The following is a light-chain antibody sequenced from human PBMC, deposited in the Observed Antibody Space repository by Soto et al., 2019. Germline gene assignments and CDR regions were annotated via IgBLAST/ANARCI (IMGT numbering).Light chain of an antibody. Sequence: QSALTQPASVSGSPGQSITISCTGTSRDVGGYNYVSWHQQHPGKAPKLMIYEVSNRPSGVSNRFSGSKSGNTASLTISGLQAEDEADYYCSSYTSSSIDYVFGTGTKVTVL. V-gene: IGLV2-14*01. CDR3: SSYTSSSIDYV. CDR2: EVS. CDR1: SRDVGGYNY. J-gene: IGLJ1*01.